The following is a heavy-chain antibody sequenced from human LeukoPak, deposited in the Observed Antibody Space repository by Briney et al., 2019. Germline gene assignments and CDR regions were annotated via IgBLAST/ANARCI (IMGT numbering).Heavy chain of an antibody. CDR3: ASEAFCAGGSCYLHRVAS. D-gene: IGHD2-15*01. CDR1: GYTFTAYY. V-gene: IGHV1-2*02. Sequence: GASVKVSCKASGYTFTAYYMHWXXXXXXXXXXXXXWIXXXSGGTNYAQKFQGXVXIXREXXXXXXYXELSSLISDDTAVYYCASEAFCAGGSCYLHRVASWGPGTLVTVSS. CDR2: IXXXSGGT. J-gene: IGHJ4*02.